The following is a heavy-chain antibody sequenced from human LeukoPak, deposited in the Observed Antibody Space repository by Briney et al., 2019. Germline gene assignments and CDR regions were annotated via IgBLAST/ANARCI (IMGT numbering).Heavy chain of an antibody. V-gene: IGHV3-15*07. J-gene: IGHJ4*02. Sequence: PGGSLRLSCAASGLTFNNAWMNWVRQAPGRGLEWVGRIKSKTDGETTDYAAPVKDRFTISRDDSKNTLYLQMDSLKAEDTAVYYCTVWTDLWGQGTLVIVSS. CDR2: IKSKTDGETT. D-gene: IGHD3/OR15-3a*01. CDR3: TVWTDL. CDR1: GLTFNNAW.